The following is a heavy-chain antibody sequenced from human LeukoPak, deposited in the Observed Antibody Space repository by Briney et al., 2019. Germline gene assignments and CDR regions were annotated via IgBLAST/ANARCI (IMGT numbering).Heavy chain of an antibody. CDR1: GFTFSDYN. J-gene: IGHJ4*02. D-gene: IGHD2-15*01. V-gene: IGHV3-23*01. Sequence: GGSLRLSCAASGFTFSDYNMRWIRQAPGKGLEWVSAISGSTGRTYYADSVKGRFTISRDNSKNTLYLQMNNLRAEDTAVYYCAPRVVGSAPFDYWGQGTLVTVSS. CDR2: ISGSTGRT. CDR3: APRVVGSAPFDY.